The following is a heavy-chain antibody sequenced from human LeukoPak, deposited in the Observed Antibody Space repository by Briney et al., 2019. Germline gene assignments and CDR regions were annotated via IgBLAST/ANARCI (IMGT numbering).Heavy chain of an antibody. CDR2: IYTSGST. J-gene: IGHJ5*02. CDR1: GGSISSYY. Sequence: SETLSLTCTVSGGSISSYYWSWIRQPAGKGLEWIRRIYTSGSTNYNPSLKSRVTMSVDTSKNQFSLKLSSVTAADTAVYYCARGYYGSGTSPNWFDPWGQGTLVTVSS. CDR3: ARGYYGSGTSPNWFDP. V-gene: IGHV4-4*07. D-gene: IGHD3-10*01.